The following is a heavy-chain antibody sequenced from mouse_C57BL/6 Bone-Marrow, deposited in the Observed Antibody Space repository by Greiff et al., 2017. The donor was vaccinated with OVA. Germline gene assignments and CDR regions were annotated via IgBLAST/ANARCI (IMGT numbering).Heavy chain of an antibody. CDR3: ARTGWTTVVATDY. CDR2: IYPRSGNT. CDR1: GYTFTSYG. D-gene: IGHD1-1*01. V-gene: IGHV1-81*01. J-gene: IGHJ2*01. Sequence: VKLVESGAELARPGASVKLSCKASGYTFTSYGISWVKQRPGQGLEWIGEIYPRSGNTYYNEKFKGKATLTADKSSSTAYMELRSLTSEDAAVYYCARTGWTTVVATDYWGQGTTLTVST.